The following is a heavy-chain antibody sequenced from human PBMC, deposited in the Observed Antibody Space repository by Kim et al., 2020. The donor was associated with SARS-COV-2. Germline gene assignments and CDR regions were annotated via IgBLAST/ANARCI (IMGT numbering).Heavy chain of an antibody. J-gene: IGHJ5*02. D-gene: IGHD6-13*01. Sequence: AQKFQGRVSMTRDTSTSTVYMELSSLRSEDTAVYYCARLIAAAGYKWFDPWGQGTPVTVSS. CDR3: ARLIAAAGYKWFDP. V-gene: IGHV1-46*01.